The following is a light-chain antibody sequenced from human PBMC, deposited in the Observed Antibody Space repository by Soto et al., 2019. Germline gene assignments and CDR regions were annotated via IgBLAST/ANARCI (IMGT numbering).Light chain of an antibody. CDR2: KGS. J-gene: IGKJ1*01. CDR1: QNILISW. CDR3: QHYAAQSPWT. V-gene: IGKV1-5*03. Sequence: DVQMTQSPSTLSASVGDKVTITCRASQNILISWLAWFQQRPGKAPKVLIYKGSTLASGVSSRFSGSGSGTEFTLTISSLQPDDFATYFCQHYAAQSPWTFGQGTRVE.